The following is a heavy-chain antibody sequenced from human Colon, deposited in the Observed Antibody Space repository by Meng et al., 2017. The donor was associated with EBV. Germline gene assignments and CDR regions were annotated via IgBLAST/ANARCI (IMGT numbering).Heavy chain of an antibody. CDR1: GAPPSSRHW. V-gene: IGHV4-4*02. J-gene: IGHJ4*02. CDR3: ARVGAYCGGDCYHPR. Sequence: QLQMSGPGPVTPSVTLSLAGAVPGAPPSSRHWWSWVRQPPGKGLEWIGEIYHSGSTNYNPSLKSRVTISVDESKNQFSLRLSSVTAADTAVYYCARVGAYCGGDCYHPRWGQGTLVTVSS. CDR2: IYHSGST. D-gene: IGHD2-21*02.